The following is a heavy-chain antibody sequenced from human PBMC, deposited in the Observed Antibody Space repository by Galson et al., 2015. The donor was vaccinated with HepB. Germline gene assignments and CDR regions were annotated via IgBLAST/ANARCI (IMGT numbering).Heavy chain of an antibody. D-gene: IGHD6-19*01. V-gene: IGHV3-15*01. CDR2: IKSKTDGGTT. CDR1: GFTFTNYA. J-gene: IGHJ6*02. Sequence: SLRLSCAASGFTFTNYAMSWVRRAPGKGLEWVGRIKSKTDGGTTDYAAPVKGRFTISRDDSKNTLYLQMNSLKTEDTAVYYRTFGSGWHGYYYYGMDVWGQGTTVTVSS. CDR3: TFGSGWHGYYYYGMDV.